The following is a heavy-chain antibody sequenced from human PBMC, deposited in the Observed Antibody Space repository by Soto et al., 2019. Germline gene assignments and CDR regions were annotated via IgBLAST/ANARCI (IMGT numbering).Heavy chain of an antibody. V-gene: IGHV4-59*08. Sequence: SETLSLTCTVSGGSISTYYWIWIRQPPGKGLEWIGVFYNGGTTNYSPSLKSRVTISVDTSKNQFSLNLSFVTAADTAVYYCATMGTPATGLYYFDYWGQGTLVTVSS. D-gene: IGHD5-18*01. CDR2: FYNGGTT. CDR1: GGSISTYY. CDR3: ATMGTPATGLYYFDY. J-gene: IGHJ4*02.